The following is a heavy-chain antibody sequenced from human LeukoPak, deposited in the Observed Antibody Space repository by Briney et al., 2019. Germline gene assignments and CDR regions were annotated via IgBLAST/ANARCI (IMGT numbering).Heavy chain of an antibody. CDR1: GFTFSSYG. CDR3: ASASSWYGYYGMDV. CDR2: IWYDGSNK. J-gene: IGHJ6*02. Sequence: PGGSLRLSCAASGFTFSSYGMHLVRQAPGKGLEWVAVIWYDGSNKYYADSVKGRFTISRDNSKNTLYLQMNSLRAEDTAVYYCASASSWYGYYGMDVWGQGTTVTVSS. D-gene: IGHD6-13*01. V-gene: IGHV3-33*01.